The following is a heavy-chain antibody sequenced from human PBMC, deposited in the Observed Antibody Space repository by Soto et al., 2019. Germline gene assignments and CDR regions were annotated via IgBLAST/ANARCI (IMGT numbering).Heavy chain of an antibody. CDR1: GGSISSYY. J-gene: IGHJ4*02. CDR3: ARVKREVSGSYYFGY. D-gene: IGHD1-26*01. CDR2: IYYSGST. Sequence: SETLSLTCTVSGGSISSYYWSWIRQPPGKGLEWIGYIYYSGSTNYNPSLKSRVTISVDTSKNQFSLKLSSVTAADTAVYYCARVKREVSGSYYFGYRGQGTLLTVSS. V-gene: IGHV4-59*01.